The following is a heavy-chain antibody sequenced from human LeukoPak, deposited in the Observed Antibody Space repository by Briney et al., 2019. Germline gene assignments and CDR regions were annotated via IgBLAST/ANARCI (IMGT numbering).Heavy chain of an antibody. CDR3: ARAPEWIQLWMFDY. CDR1: GFTFDDYA. Sequence: GGSLRLSCAASGFTFDDYAMHWVRQAPGKGLEWVSLISWDGGSTYYADSVKGRFTISRDNSKNSLYLQMNSLRAEDTAVYYCARAPEWIQLWMFDYWGQGTLVTVSS. V-gene: IGHV3-43D*03. D-gene: IGHD5-18*01. CDR2: ISWDGGST. J-gene: IGHJ4*02.